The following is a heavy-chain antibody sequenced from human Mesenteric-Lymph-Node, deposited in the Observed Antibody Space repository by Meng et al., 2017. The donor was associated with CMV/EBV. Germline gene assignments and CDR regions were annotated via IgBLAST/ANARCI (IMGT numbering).Heavy chain of an antibody. J-gene: IGHJ4*02. D-gene: IGHD4-23*01. CDR2: ISSSSSYI. V-gene: IGHV3-21*01. CDR3: ARDLDYGGNSGEGY. CDR1: GFTSSSYS. Sequence: GESLKISCAASGFTSSSYSMNWVRQAPEKGLEWVSSISSSSSYIYYADSVKGRFTISRDNAKNSLYLQMNSLRAEDTAVYYCARDLDYGGNSGEGYWGQGTLVTVSS.